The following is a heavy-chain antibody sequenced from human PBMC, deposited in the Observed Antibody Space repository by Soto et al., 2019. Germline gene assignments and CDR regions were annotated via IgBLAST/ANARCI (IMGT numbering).Heavy chain of an antibody. Sequence: PGGSLRLSCAASGFTFSSYGMHWVRQARGKGLEWVAVISYDGSNKYYADSVKGRFTISRDNSKNTLYLQMNSLRAEDAAVYYCAKDRWFDPWGQGTLVTVSS. CDR1: GFTFSSYG. V-gene: IGHV3-30*18. CDR2: ISYDGSNK. CDR3: AKDRWFDP. J-gene: IGHJ5*02.